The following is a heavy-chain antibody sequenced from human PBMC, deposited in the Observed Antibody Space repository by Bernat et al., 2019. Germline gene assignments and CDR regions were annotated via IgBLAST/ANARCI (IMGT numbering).Heavy chain of an antibody. V-gene: IGHV3-30*01. CDR2: ISYDGSNK. CDR3: ARDTAEWLPIYYFDY. D-gene: IGHD3-3*01. Sequence: QVQLVESGGGVVQPGRSLRLSCAASGFTFSSYAMHWVRQAPGKGLERVAVISYDGSNKYYADSVKGRFTISRDNSKNTLYLQMNSLRAEDTAVYYCARDTAEWLPIYYFDYWGQGTLVTVSS. CDR1: GFTFSSYA. J-gene: IGHJ4*02.